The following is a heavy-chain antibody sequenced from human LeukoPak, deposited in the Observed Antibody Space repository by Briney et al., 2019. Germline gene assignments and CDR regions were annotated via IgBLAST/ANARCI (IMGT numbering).Heavy chain of an antibody. CDR3: ARDRVVAVVGTQFDY. Sequence: PSETLSLTCTVSGGSISSSSYYWGWIRQPPGKGLEWIGSIYYSGSTYYNPSLKSRVTISVDTSKNQFSLKLSSVTAADTAVYYCARDRVVAVVGTQFDYWGQGTLVTVSS. CDR2: IYYSGST. J-gene: IGHJ4*02. V-gene: IGHV4-39*07. D-gene: IGHD6-19*01. CDR1: GGSISSSSYY.